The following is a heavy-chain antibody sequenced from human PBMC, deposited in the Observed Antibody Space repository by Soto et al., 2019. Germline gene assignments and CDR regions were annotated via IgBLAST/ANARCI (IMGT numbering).Heavy chain of an antibody. D-gene: IGHD3-22*01. CDR3: ARETYYYDSSGFDP. CDR1: GFTFSSYG. CDR2: IWYDGSNK. J-gene: IGHJ5*02. Sequence: PGGSLRLSCAASGFTFSSYGMHWVRQAPGKGLEWVAVIWYDGSNKYYADSVKGRFTISRDNSKNTLYLQMNSLRAEDTAVYYCARETYYYDSSGFDPWGQGTLVTVSS. V-gene: IGHV3-33*01.